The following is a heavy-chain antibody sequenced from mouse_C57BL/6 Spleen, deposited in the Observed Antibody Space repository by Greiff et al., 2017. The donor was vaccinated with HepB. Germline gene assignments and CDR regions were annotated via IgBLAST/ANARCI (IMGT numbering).Heavy chain of an antibody. CDR1: GFTFSSYA. CDR2: ISDGGSYT. CDR3: ARAGYDPWFAY. Sequence: EVKLVESGGGLVKPGGSLKLSCAASGFTFSSYAMSWVRQTPEKRLEWVATISDGGSYTYYPDNVKGRFTISRDNAKNNLYLQMSHLKSEDTAMYYCARAGYDPWFAYWGQGTLVTVSA. V-gene: IGHV5-4*03. J-gene: IGHJ3*01. D-gene: IGHD2-10*02.